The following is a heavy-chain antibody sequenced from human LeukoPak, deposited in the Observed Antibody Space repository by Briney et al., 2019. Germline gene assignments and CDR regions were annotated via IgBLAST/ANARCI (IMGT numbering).Heavy chain of an antibody. J-gene: IGHJ4*02. CDR3: ARGAEAETSPLDF. D-gene: IGHD6-13*01. CDR2: INPKSGAA. CDR1: GYIFSDYY. V-gene: IGHV1-2*02. Sequence: ASVRVSCKASGYIFSDYYMHWVRQAPGQGLEWLGWINPKSGAADYAQQFRGRVTMTRDTSINTDYMEMKRVTSDETAVYYCARGAEAETSPLDFWGQGTLVIVS.